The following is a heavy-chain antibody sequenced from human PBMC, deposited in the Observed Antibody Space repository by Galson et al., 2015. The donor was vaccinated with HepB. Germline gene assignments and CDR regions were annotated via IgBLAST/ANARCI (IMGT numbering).Heavy chain of an antibody. CDR2: ISAYNGNT. CDR1: GYKFISYG. CDR3: ARDQVGATGDI. J-gene: IGHJ3*02. D-gene: IGHD1-26*01. V-gene: IGHV1-18*01. Sequence: SVKVSCKASGYKFISYGISWVRQAPGQGLEWMGWISAYNGNTNYAEKLQGRVTMTTDTSTSTVYMELRSLRSDDTAVYYCARDQVGATGDIWGQGTMVNVSS.